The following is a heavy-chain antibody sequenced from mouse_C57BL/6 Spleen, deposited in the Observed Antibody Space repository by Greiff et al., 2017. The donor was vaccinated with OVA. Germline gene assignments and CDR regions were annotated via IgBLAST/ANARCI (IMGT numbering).Heavy chain of an antibody. V-gene: IGHV14-2*01. CDR3: AFYYYGSSPYAMDY. CDR1: GFNINDYY. D-gene: IGHD1-1*01. Sequence: VHVKQSGAELVKPGASVKLSCTASGFNINDYYMHWVKQRTEQGLEWIGRIDPEDGETKYAPKFQGKATITADTSSNTAYLQLSSLTSEDTAVYYCAFYYYGSSPYAMDYWGQGTSVTVSS. CDR2: IDPEDGET. J-gene: IGHJ4*01.